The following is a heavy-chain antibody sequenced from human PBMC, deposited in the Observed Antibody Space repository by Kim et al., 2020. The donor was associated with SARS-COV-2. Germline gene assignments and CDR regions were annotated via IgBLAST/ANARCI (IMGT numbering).Heavy chain of an antibody. D-gene: IGHD6-13*01. Sequence: GGSLRLSCAASGFTFSSYAMSWVRQAPGKGLEWVSAISGSGGSTYYADSVKGRFTISRDNSKNTLYLQMNSLRAEDTAVYYCAKDQHSSSWDRELHGNWFDPWGQGTLVTVSS. CDR1: GFTFSSYA. CDR3: AKDQHSSSWDRELHGNWFDP. J-gene: IGHJ5*02. CDR2: ISGSGGST. V-gene: IGHV3-23*01.